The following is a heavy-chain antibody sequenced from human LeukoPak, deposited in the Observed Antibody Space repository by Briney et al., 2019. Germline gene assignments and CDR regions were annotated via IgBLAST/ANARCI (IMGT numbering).Heavy chain of an antibody. CDR3: WIWFGELLPPYFDY. Sequence: GGSLRLSCAASGFTFSSYSMNWVRKAPGKGLEWVSSISSSSSYIYYADSVKGRFTISRDNAKNSLYLQMNSLRAEDTAVYYCWIWFGELLPPYFDYWGQGTLVTVSS. V-gene: IGHV3-21*01. D-gene: IGHD3-10*01. CDR2: ISSSSSYI. CDR1: GFTFSSYS. J-gene: IGHJ4*02.